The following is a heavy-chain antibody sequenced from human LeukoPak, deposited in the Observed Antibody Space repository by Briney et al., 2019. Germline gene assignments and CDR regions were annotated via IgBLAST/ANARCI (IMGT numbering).Heavy chain of an antibody. CDR1: GFTFDDYA. CDR2: ISWNSGSI. D-gene: IGHD1-14*01. J-gene: IGHJ6*03. CDR3: ARDFRTNYYYYMDV. V-gene: IGHV3-9*01. Sequence: PGGSLRLSCAASGFTFDDYAMHWVRQVSGKGLEWVSGISWNSGSIDYADSVKGRFTISRDNSKNTLYLQMNSLRAEDTALYYCARDFRTNYYYYMDVWGKGTTVTVSS.